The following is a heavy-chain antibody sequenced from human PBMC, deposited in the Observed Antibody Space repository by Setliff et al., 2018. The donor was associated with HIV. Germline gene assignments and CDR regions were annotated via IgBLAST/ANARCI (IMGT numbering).Heavy chain of an antibody. CDR3: ARVRLYNSALDY. Sequence: PGESLRLSCAASGFTVSSYYMAWVRQAPGKGLEWVSTIYSDGSTYHADSVKGRFTLSRDTSKNTLSLQMNTLRPEDTAVYFCARVRLYNSALDYWGQGTLVTVSS. CDR1: GFTVSSYY. V-gene: IGHV3-66*02. D-gene: IGHD3-22*01. CDR2: IYSDGST. J-gene: IGHJ4*02.